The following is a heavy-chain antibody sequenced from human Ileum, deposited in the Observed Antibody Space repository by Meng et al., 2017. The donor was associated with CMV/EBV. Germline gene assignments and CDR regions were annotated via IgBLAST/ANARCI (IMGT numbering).Heavy chain of an antibody. V-gene: IGHV3-7*01. D-gene: IGHD3-16*01. CDR1: GFTFSNYW. Sequence: GESLKISCVVSGFTFSNYWMTWVRQAPGKGLEWVANINQDESEKYYVDSVKGRFTIFRDNAKNSLYLQMDNLRAEDTAVYYCARWGGEKATLGFDYWGQGLLVTVSS. J-gene: IGHJ4*02. CDR2: INQDESEK. CDR3: ARWGGEKATLGFDY.